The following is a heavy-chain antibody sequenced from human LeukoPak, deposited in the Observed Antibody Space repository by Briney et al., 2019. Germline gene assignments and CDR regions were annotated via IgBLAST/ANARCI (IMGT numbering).Heavy chain of an antibody. V-gene: IGHV3-21*01. CDR2: ISSSSSYI. CDR1: GFTFSSYS. J-gene: IGHJ3*02. D-gene: IGHD2-21*02. Sequence: PGGSLGLSCAASGFTFSSYSMNWVRQAPGKGLEWVSSISSSSSYIYYADSVKGRFTISRDNAKNSLYLQMNSLRAEDTAVYYCARGHVVVTASDAFDIWGQGTMVTVSS. CDR3: ARGHVVVTASDAFDI.